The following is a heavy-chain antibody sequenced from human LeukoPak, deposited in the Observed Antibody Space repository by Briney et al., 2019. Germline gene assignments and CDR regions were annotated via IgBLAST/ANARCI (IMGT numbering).Heavy chain of an antibody. D-gene: IGHD2-15*01. CDR1: GFTFSSYS. V-gene: IGHV3-21*01. CDR2: ISSTSNYI. Sequence: PGGSLILSCAASGFTFSSYSMNWVRQAPGKGLEWVSSISSTSNYISYADSVKGRFTISRDNAKNSLYLQMNSLRAEDTAVYYCATSGEGVWGQGTMVTVSS. CDR3: ATSGEGV. J-gene: IGHJ3*01.